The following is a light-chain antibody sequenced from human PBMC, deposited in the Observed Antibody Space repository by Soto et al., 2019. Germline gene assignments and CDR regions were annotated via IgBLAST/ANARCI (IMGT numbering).Light chain of an antibody. CDR2: GVS. J-gene: IGLJ1*01. V-gene: IGLV2-14*01. CDR3: ISYTTSVTYV. CDR1: SSDVGGYNY. Sequence: QSVLTQPASVSGSPGQSITISCTGTSSDVGGYNYVSWYQQHPGKAPKLMISGVSNRHSGVSNRFSGSKSGNTASLTISGLQTEDEADYYCISYTTSVTYVFGTWTKLTVL.